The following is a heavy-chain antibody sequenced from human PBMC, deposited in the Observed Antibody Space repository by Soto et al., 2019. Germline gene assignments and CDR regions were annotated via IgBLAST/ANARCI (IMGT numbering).Heavy chain of an antibody. CDR2: IYYSGST. V-gene: IGHV4-39*01. Sequence: SETLSLTCTVSGGSISSSSYYWGWIRQPPGKGLEWIGSIYYSGSTYYNPSLKSRVTISVDTSKNQFSLKLSSVTAADTAVYYCARPGGSYPGGNYYYGMDVWGQGTTVTVSS. CDR3: ARPGGSYPGGNYYYGMDV. D-gene: IGHD1-26*01. CDR1: GGSISSSSYY. J-gene: IGHJ6*02.